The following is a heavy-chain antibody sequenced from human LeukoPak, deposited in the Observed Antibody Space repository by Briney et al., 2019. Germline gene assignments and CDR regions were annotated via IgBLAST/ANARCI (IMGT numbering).Heavy chain of an antibody. CDR3: ARADCSSTSCYDYYFDY. Sequence: SETLSLTCAVYGASFSGYYWSWIRQPPGKGLEWIGEINHTGNTNYNPSLKSRVTISVDTSKNQFSLKLSSVTAADTAVYYCARADCSSTSCYDYYFDYWGQGTLVTVSS. J-gene: IGHJ4*02. CDR2: INHTGNT. D-gene: IGHD2-2*01. CDR1: GASFSGYY. V-gene: IGHV4-34*01.